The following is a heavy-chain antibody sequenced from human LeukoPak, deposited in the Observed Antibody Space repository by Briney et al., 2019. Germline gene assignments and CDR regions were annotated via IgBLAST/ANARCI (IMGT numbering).Heavy chain of an antibody. CDR3: AREDGSHFDY. V-gene: IGHV1-18*04. J-gene: IGHJ4*02. D-gene: IGHD3-10*01. CDR2: ISAYNGNT. CDR1: GYTFTGYY. Sequence: GASVKVSCKASGYTFTGYYMHWVRQAPGQGLEWMGWISAYNGNTNYAQKLQGRVTMTTDTSTSTAYMELRSLRSDDTAVYYCAREDGSHFDYWGQGTLVTVSS.